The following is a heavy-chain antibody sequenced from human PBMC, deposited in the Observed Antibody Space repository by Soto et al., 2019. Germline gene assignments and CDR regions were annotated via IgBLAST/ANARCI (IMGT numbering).Heavy chain of an antibody. CDR2: INHSGST. V-gene: IGHV4-34*01. D-gene: IGHD4-4*01. CDR1: GGSFSGYY. J-gene: IGHJ2*01. Sequence: SETLSLTCAVYGGSFSGYYWSWIRQPPGKGLEWIGEINHSGSTNYNPSLKSRVTISVDTSKNQFSLKLSSVTSADTAVYYCARTVSNRGRKELRHWYFDLWGRGTLVTVSS. CDR3: ARTVSNRGRKELRHWYFDL.